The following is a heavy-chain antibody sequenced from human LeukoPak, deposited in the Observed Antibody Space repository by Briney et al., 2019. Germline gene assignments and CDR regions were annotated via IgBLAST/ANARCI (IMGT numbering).Heavy chain of an antibody. D-gene: IGHD4-23*01. Sequence: GGSLRLSCAASGLTFSSHWMHWVRQAPGKGLVWVSRINSDGNSITYADSVKGRFTISRDNAKNTLYLQMNSLRAEDTAVYYCAKGGTTVVDYWGQGTLVTVSS. J-gene: IGHJ4*02. CDR3: AKGGTTVVDY. CDR2: INSDGNSI. V-gene: IGHV3-74*01. CDR1: GLTFSSHW.